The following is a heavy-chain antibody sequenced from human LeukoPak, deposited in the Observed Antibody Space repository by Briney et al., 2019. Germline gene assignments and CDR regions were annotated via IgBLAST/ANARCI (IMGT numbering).Heavy chain of an antibody. CDR2: IYYSGST. D-gene: IGHD6-13*01. V-gene: IGHV4-4*02. Sequence: SETLSLTCAVSGGSISSSNWWSWVRQPPGKGLEWIGYIYYSGSTNYNPSLKSRVTISVDTSKNQFSLKLSSVTAADTAVYYCASGSSSWYNWFDPWGQGTLVTVSS. CDR1: GGSISSSNW. CDR3: ASGSSSWYNWFDP. J-gene: IGHJ5*02.